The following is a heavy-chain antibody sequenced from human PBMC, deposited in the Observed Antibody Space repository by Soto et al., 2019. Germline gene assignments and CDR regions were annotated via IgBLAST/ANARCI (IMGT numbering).Heavy chain of an antibody. Sequence: GSGPTLVNPTQTLTLTCTFSGFSLSTSGMCVSWIRQPPGKALEWLALIDWDDDKYYSTSLKTRLTISKDTSKNQVVLTMTNMDPVDTATYYCARSPIVVVPAALRDYYYGMDVWGQGTTVTVSS. J-gene: IGHJ6*02. V-gene: IGHV2-70*01. CDR2: IDWDDDK. CDR1: GFSLSTSGMC. D-gene: IGHD2-2*01. CDR3: ARSPIVVVPAALRDYYYGMDV.